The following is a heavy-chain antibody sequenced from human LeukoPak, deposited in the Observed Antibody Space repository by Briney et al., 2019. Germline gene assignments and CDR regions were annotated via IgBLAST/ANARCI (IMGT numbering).Heavy chain of an antibody. CDR3: ARETGFADAFDF. CDR2: ITGTGSQFDDV. J-gene: IGHJ3*01. V-gene: IGHV3-21*03. Sequence: GGSLRLSCAASGFKFSVYSMNWVRQAPGSGLEWVSRITGTGSQFDDVDYADSVRGRFTISRDNAKDSLFLKMSGLRVEDTGIYFCARETGFADAFDFWGRGTLVTVSS. CDR1: GFKFSVYS.